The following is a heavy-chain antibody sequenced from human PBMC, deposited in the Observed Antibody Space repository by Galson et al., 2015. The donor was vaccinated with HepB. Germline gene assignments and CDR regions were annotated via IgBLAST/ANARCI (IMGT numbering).Heavy chain of an antibody. Sequence: LSLTCAVYGGSFSGYYWSWIRQPPGKGLEWIGEINHSGSTNYNPSLKSRVTISVDTSKNQFSLKLSSVTAADTAVYYCARGRIRGYSSGWSGNWFDPWGQGTLVTVSS. CDR2: INHSGST. D-gene: IGHD6-19*01. CDR3: ARGRIRGYSSGWSGNWFDP. CDR1: GGSFSGYY. V-gene: IGHV4-34*01. J-gene: IGHJ5*02.